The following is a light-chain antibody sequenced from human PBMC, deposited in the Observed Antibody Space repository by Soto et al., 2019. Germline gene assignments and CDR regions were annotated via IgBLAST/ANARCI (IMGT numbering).Light chain of an antibody. CDR3: QQYDTYWT. Sequence: DIQLTQSPSTLSASVGDRVTITCRASQSIMTWLAWYQQKPGKAPNLLIYKASSLKSGVPSRFSGSGSGTEFTLTISSLQPDDFATYYCQQYDTYWTFGQGTKVDIK. CDR1: QSIMTW. J-gene: IGKJ1*01. CDR2: KAS. V-gene: IGKV1-5*03.